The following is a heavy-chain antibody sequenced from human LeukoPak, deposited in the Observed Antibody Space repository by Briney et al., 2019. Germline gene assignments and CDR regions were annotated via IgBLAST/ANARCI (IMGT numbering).Heavy chain of an antibody. D-gene: IGHD6-13*01. J-gene: IGHJ4*02. V-gene: IGHV1-46*01. Sequence: ASVKVSCKASGYTFTSYYMHWVRDAPGQGHEWMGIINPSGGSTSYAQKFQGRVTMTRDTSTSTVYMKLSSLRSEDTAVYYCARGDSSSWSPDYWGQGTLVTVSS. CDR3: ARGDSSSWSPDY. CDR1: GYTFTSYY. CDR2: INPSGGST.